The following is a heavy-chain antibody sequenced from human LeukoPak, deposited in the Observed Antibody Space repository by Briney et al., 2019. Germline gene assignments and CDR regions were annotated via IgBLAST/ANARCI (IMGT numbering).Heavy chain of an antibody. Sequence: ASVKVSCKASRYTFTGYYMHWVRQAPGQGLEWMGWINPNSGGTNYAQKFQGRVTMTRDTSISTAYMELSRLRSDDTAVYYCARESSGSSHSFDIWGQGTMVTVSS. D-gene: IGHD1-26*01. CDR3: ARESSGSSHSFDI. CDR2: INPNSGGT. CDR1: RYTFTGYY. V-gene: IGHV1-2*02. J-gene: IGHJ3*02.